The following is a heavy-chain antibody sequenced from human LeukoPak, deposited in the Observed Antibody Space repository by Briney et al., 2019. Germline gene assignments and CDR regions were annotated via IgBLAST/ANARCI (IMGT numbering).Heavy chain of an antibody. J-gene: IGHJ5*02. CDR3: ARGSYSNWFDP. CDR2: IYYSGST. D-gene: IGHD1-26*01. Sequence: SETLSLTCTVSGGSISSNSYYWGWIRQPPGKGLEWIGYIYYSGSTNYNPSLKSRVTISVDTSKNQFSLKLSSVTAADTAVYYCARGSYSNWFDPWGQGTLVTVSS. CDR1: GGSISSNSYY. V-gene: IGHV4-61*05.